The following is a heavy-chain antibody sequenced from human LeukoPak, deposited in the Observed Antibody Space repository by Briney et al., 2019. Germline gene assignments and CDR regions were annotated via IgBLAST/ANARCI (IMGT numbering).Heavy chain of an antibody. CDR1: GYTFTGYY. J-gene: IGHJ6*03. D-gene: IGHD6-13*01. Sequence: ASVKVSCKASGYTFTGYYMHWVRQAPGQGLEWMGWINPNSGGTNYAQKFQGRVTMTRDTSISTAYMELSRLRSDDTAVYYCARESGGHSSSWYLRNYHYYYYYMDVWGKGTTVTASS. CDR3: ARESGGHSSSWYLRNYHYYYYYMDV. V-gene: IGHV1-2*02. CDR2: INPNSGGT.